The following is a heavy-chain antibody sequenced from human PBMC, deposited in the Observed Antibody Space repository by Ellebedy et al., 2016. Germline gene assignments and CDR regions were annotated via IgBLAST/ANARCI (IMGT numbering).Heavy chain of an antibody. CDR3: ARDPALEY. Sequence: GESLKISXAVSGFTFTSYSMKWVRQTPGKGLEWVSYISPTSGSTIYYADSVRGRFTISRDNVKNSLYLHMNSLRDEDTAVYYCARDPALEYWGRGTLVTVSS. CDR1: GFTFTSYS. V-gene: IGHV3-48*02. CDR2: ISPTSGSTI. J-gene: IGHJ4*02.